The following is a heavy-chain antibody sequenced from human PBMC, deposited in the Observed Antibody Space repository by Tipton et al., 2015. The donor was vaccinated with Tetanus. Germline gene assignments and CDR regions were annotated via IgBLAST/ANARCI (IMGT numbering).Heavy chain of an antibody. J-gene: IGHJ4*02. V-gene: IGHV3-7*01. CDR2: IKQDGSEK. CDR3: ARGRLLLDY. Sequence: SLRLSCAASGFTFSSHWMSWVRQAPGKGLEWAANIKQDGSEKYYVDSVKGRFTISRDNAKNSLYLQMNSLRADDTAVYYCARGRLLLDYWGQGTLVTVSS. D-gene: IGHD6-6*01. CDR1: GFTFSSHW.